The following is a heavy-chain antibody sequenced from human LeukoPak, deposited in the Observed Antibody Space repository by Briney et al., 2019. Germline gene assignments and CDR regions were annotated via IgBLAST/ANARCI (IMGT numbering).Heavy chain of an antibody. D-gene: IGHD2-15*01. CDR3: AKEIRCSGGSCYPGDASDI. CDR1: GFTFSSYA. J-gene: IGHJ3*02. V-gene: IGHV3-23*01. CDR2: ISGSGGST. Sequence: GGSLRLSCAASGFTFSSYAMSWVRQAPGKGLEWVSAISGSGGSTYYADSVKGRFTISRDNSKNTLYLQMNSLRAEDTAVYYCAKEIRCSGGSCYPGDASDIWGQGTMVTVSS.